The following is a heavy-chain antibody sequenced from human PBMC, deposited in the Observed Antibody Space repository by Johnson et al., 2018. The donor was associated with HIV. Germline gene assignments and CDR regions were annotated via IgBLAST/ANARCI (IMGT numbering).Heavy chain of an antibody. D-gene: IGHD5-12*01. CDR2: IRYDGSNK. V-gene: IGHV3-30*02. CDR3: AKDSKWLRSEGVGAFDI. Sequence: QVQVVESGGGLVQPGGSLRLSCAASGFSVSSHHMTWVRQAPGKGLAWVAFIRYDGSNKYYADSVKGRFTISRDNSKNSLYLQMNSLRAEDTALYYCAKDSKWLRSEGVGAFDIWGQGTMVTVSS. J-gene: IGHJ3*02. CDR1: GFSVSSHH.